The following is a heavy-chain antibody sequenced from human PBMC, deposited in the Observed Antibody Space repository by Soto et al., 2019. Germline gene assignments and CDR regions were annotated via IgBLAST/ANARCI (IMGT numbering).Heavy chain of an antibody. Sequence: ASVKVSCKASGYTFTSYYMHWVRQAPGQGLEWMGIINPSGGSTSYAQKFQGRVTMARYTSTSTVYMELSSLRSEDTAVYYCASPLPITEFLEPLLDDYDYGMDVWGQGTTVTVSS. J-gene: IGHJ6*02. CDR3: ASPLPITEFLEPLLDDYDYGMDV. D-gene: IGHD3-3*01. V-gene: IGHV1-46*01. CDR1: GYTFTSYY. CDR2: INPSGGST.